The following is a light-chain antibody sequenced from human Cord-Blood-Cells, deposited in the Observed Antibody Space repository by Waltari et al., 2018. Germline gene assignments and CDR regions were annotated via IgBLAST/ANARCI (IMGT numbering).Light chain of an antibody. J-gene: IGKJ2*01. CDR1: QSVSSY. CDR2: DAS. CDR3: QQRSNWPPEYT. Sequence: EIVLTQSPATLSLSPGERATLSCRASQSVSSYLAWYQQKPCQAPRLLIYDASNRATGIPARFSGSGSGTDFTLTSSSLEPEDFAVYYCQQRSNWPPEYTFGQGTKLEIK. V-gene: IGKV3-11*01.